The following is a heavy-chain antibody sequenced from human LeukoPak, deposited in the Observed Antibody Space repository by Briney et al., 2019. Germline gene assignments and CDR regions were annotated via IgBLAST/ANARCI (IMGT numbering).Heavy chain of an antibody. V-gene: IGHV3-11*05. J-gene: IGHJ5*02. CDR3: ARVLGGSGSYWFDP. D-gene: IGHD3-10*01. Sequence: GGSLRLSCAASGFTFSDYYMSWIHQAPGKRLERVSYISSSSSYTNYADSVKGRFTISRDNAKNSLYLQMNSLRAEDTAVYYCARVLGGSGSYWFDPWGQGTLVTVSS. CDR1: GFTFSDYY. CDR2: ISSSSSYT.